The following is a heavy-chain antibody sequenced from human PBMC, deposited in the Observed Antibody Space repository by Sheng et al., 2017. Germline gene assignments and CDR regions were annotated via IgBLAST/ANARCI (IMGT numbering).Heavy chain of an antibody. CDR1: GFTFSSYG. CDR2: IWYDGSNK. CDR3: ARGLVLLWFGELSDPFDY. D-gene: IGHD3-10*01. Sequence: QVQLVESGGGVVQPGRSLRLSCAASGFTFSSYGMHWVRQAPGKGLEWVAVIWYDGSNKYYADSVKGRFTISRDNSKNTLYLQMNSLRAEDTAVYYCARGLVLLWFGELSDPFDYWGQGTLVTVSS. V-gene: IGHV3-33*01. J-gene: IGHJ4*02.